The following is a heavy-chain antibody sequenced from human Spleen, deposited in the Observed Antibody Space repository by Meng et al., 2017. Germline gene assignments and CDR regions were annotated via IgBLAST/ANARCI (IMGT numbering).Heavy chain of an antibody. D-gene: IGHD4-23*01. Sequence: QVQLQQWGAGLLKPSETLSLTCAVFGGSFSGYSWTWIRQPPGKGLEWIAEINHSGSTYYNPSLKSRVTISVDTSKNHFSLNLNSVTAADTAVYYCVRHAGGTSKFGPWGQGTLVTVSS. J-gene: IGHJ5*02. CDR2: INHSGST. V-gene: IGHV4-34*02. CDR3: VRHAGGTSKFGP. CDR1: GGSFSGYS.